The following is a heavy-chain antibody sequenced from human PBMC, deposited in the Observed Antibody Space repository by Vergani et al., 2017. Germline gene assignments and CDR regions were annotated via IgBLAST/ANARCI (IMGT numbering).Heavy chain of an antibody. Sequence: QVQLQESGPGLVKPSQTLSLTCTVSGGSISSGGYYWSWIRQHPGNALEWIGYIYDSGSTYYNPSLKSRVTISVDTSKNHFSLKLSSVTAADTAVYYCARPSIASLSGAFDIWGQGTMVTVSS. CDR2: IYDSGST. V-gene: IGHV4-31*03. J-gene: IGHJ3*02. CDR1: GGSISSGGYY. CDR3: ARPSIASLSGAFDI. D-gene: IGHD6-6*01.